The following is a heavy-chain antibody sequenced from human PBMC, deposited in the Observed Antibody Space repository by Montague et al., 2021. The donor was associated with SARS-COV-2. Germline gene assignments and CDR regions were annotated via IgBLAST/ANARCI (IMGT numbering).Heavy chain of an antibody. Sequence: SETLSLTCTVSGGSISSYYWSWIRQPAGKGLEWIGLIYTSGSTNYNPSLKSRVTMSVDTSKNQFSLKLSSVTAADTAVYYCAREAWFGDKTSASEYYGMDVWGQGTTVTVSS. CDR2: IYTSGST. CDR3: AREAWFGDKTSASEYYGMDV. CDR1: GGSISSYY. D-gene: IGHD3-10*01. V-gene: IGHV4-4*07. J-gene: IGHJ6*02.